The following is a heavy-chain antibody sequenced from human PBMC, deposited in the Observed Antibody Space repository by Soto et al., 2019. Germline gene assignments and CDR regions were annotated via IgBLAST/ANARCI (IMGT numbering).Heavy chain of an antibody. CDR2: MNPNSGNT. D-gene: IGHD3-3*01. CDR1: GYTFTSYD. J-gene: IGHJ5*02. V-gene: IGHV1-8*01. Sequence: ASVKVSCKASGYTFTSYDINWVRQATGQGLEWMGWMNPNSGNTGYAQKFQGRVTMTRNTSISTAYMELSSLGSEDTAVYYCARNGYDFWSGYTNWFDPWGQGTLVTVSS. CDR3: ARNGYDFWSGYTNWFDP.